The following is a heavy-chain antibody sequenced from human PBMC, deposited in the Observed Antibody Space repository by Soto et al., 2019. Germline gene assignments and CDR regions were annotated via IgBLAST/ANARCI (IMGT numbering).Heavy chain of an antibody. CDR1: GFTVSSNY. Sequence: EVQLVESGGGLIQPGGSLRLSCAASGFTVSSNYMSWVRQAPGKGLEWVSVIYSGGSTYYADSVKGRFTISRDNSKNTLYLQKNSLRAEDTAVYYCARDRPRLEWLPHYYYYYGMDVWGQGTTVTVSS. CDR2: IYSGGST. J-gene: IGHJ6*02. CDR3: ARDRPRLEWLPHYYYYYGMDV. V-gene: IGHV3-53*01. D-gene: IGHD3-3*01.